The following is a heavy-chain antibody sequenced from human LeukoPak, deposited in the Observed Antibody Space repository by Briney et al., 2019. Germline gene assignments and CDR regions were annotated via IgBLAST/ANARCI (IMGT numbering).Heavy chain of an antibody. V-gene: IGHV3-48*03. CDR2: ISTSGSSI. Sequence: GGSLRLSCAASGFTFSTYEISWVRQAPGKGLEWLSHISTSGSSIHYADSVKGRFTISRDNAKNSLYLQMNSLRVEDTAVYYCARDATTELGTVYMDVWGKGTTVTISS. D-gene: IGHD4-17*01. J-gene: IGHJ6*03. CDR3: ARDATTELGTVYMDV. CDR1: GFTFSTYE.